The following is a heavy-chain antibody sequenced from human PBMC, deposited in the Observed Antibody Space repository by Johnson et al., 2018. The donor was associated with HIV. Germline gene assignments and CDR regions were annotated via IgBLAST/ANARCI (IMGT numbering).Heavy chain of an antibody. D-gene: IGHD6-19*01. CDR1: GFTFDDYG. CDR3: AKELALYSSGYGGDAFDI. CDR2: ITWNGGST. Sequence: VQLVESGGGVVQPGRSLRLSCAASGFTFDDYGMSWVRQAPGKGLEWVSGITWNGGSTGYADSVKGRFTLSRDNSKNTLYLQMNSLRAEDTAVYYCAKELALYSSGYGGDAFDIWGQGTMVTVSS. V-gene: IGHV3-20*04. J-gene: IGHJ3*02.